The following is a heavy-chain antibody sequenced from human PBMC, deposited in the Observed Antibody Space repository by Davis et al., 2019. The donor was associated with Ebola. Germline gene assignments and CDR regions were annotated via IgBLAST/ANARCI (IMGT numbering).Heavy chain of an antibody. Sequence: PGGSLRLSCAASGFTFSSYEMNWVRQAPGKGLEWVSYISSSGSTIYYADSVKGRFTISRDNAKNSLYLQMNSLRAEDTAVYYCASVPFSTVTTAWGQGTLVTVSS. J-gene: IGHJ1*01. CDR2: ISSSGSTI. V-gene: IGHV3-48*03. CDR1: GFTFSSYE. CDR3: ASVPFSTVTTA. D-gene: IGHD4-17*01.